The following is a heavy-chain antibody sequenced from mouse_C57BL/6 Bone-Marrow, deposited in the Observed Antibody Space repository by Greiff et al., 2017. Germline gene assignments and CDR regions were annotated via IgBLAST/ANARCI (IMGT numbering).Heavy chain of an antibody. J-gene: IGHJ4*01. CDR3: KDYYSNPYAMDY. CDR2: IDPETGGT. CDR1: GYTFTDYE. D-gene: IGHD2-5*01. Sequence: VQLQQSGAELVRPGASVTLSCKASGYTFTDYEMHWVKQTPVHGLEWIGAIDPETGGTAYNQKFKGKAILTADKSSSTAYMELRSLTSEDSAVYYCKDYYSNPYAMDYWGQGTSVTVSS. V-gene: IGHV1-15*01.